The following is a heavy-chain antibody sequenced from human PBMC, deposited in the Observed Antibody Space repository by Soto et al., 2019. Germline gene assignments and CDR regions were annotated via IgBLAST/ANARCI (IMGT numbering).Heavy chain of an antibody. Sequence: QVQLVQSGAEVKKPGSSVKVSCKASGGTFSRYVIGWVRQAPGQGLEWMGGIIPIFATTNYAQKFQGRVTITADKSTSTVYLELRSLRSEDTAMYYCGRVGEAAVEPPGDYFHGMDVWGQGTTVSVSS. V-gene: IGHV1-69*06. D-gene: IGHD3-16*01. J-gene: IGHJ6*02. CDR2: IIPIFATT. CDR3: GRVGEAAVEPPGDYFHGMDV. CDR1: GGTFSRYV.